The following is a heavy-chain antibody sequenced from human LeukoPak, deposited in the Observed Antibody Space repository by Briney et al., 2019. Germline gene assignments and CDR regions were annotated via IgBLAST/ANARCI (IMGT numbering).Heavy chain of an antibody. CDR1: GYRFTSYY. J-gene: IGHJ4*02. CDR3: ARGGEYQLLDDF. CDR2: INPSGGST. D-gene: IGHD2-2*01. V-gene: IGHV1-46*01. Sequence: GASVKVSCKASGYRFTSYYMHWVRQAPGQGLGWMGIINPSGGSTIYAQKFQDRVSMTRDTSTNTVYMELSSLSSEDTAVYYCARGGEYQLLDDFWGQGTLVTVSS.